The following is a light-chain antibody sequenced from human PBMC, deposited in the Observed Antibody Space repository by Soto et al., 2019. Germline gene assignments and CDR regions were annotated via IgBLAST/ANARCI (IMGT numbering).Light chain of an antibody. CDR1: NSDIGGYNI. Sequence: QSALTQPASVSGSPGQSITLSCTGTNSDIGGYNIVSWYQQHPGKAPQLMIYDVSIRPTGVSDRFSGSKSANTASLTISGPQPEDEADYYCTSYPTGGTHVFGTGTKLTV. CDR3: TSYPTGGTHV. CDR2: DVS. V-gene: IGLV2-14*01. J-gene: IGLJ1*01.